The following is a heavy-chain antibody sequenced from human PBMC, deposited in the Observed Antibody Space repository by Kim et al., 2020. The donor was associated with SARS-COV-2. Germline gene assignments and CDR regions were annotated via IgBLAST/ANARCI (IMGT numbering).Heavy chain of an antibody. Sequence: NYNPSLKSRVNISVDKSTNQFCLKLSSVTAADTAGYYCARVGALGGFDPWGQGTLVTVSS. CDR3: ARVGALGGFDP. V-gene: IGHV4-4*02. J-gene: IGHJ5*02. D-gene: IGHD4-17*01.